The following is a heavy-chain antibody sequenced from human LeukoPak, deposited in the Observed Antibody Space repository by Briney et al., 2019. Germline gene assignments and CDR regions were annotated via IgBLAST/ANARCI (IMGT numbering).Heavy chain of an antibody. CDR3: TREAEYSGSPLFKY. CDR1: GYTLTTYG. Sequence: ASVKVSCETSGYTLTTYGISWVRQAPGQGLEWMGWISAYYGDTKYAQKFQGRVTMTRDISTSTAYMEVRSLRSDDTAVYYCTREAEYSGSPLFKYWGQGTLVTVSS. V-gene: IGHV1-18*01. J-gene: IGHJ4*02. CDR2: ISAYYGDT. D-gene: IGHD6-25*01.